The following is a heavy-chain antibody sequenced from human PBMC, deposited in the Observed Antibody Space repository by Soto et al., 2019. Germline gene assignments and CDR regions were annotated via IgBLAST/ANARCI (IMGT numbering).Heavy chain of an antibody. CDR1: GDSIRGGHYY. J-gene: IGHJ4*02. D-gene: IGHD2-15*01. V-gene: IGHV4-30-4*01. Sequence: QVQLQESGPGLVKPSQTLSLTCSVSGDSIRGGHYYWSWIRQPPGRGLEWIGYIYYSGSTFYNPSLKSRVSISVDTSKNQFSLNLNSVTAADTAVYFCARDRGSCNGGSCGLGYWGQGTLVTVSS. CDR2: IYYSGST. CDR3: ARDRGSCNGGSCGLGY.